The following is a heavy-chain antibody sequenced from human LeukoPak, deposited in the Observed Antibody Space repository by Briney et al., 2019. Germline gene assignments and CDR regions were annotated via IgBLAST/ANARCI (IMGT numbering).Heavy chain of an antibody. D-gene: IGHD1-14*01. V-gene: IGHV1-69*02. CDR3: ASSRSSDRTVNFDY. CDR1: GGTFSSYT. J-gene: IGHJ4*02. CDR2: IIPILGIA. Sequence: GASVKVPCKASGGTFSSYTISWVRQAPGQGLEWMGRIIPILGIANYAQKFQGRVTITADKSTSTAYMELSSLRSEDTAVYYCASSRSSDRTVNFDYWGQGTLVTVSS.